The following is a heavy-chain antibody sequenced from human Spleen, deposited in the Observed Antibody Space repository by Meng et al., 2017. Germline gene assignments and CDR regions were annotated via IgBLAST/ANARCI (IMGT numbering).Heavy chain of an antibody. V-gene: IGHV1-2*06. CDR3: ARDEDISAAGKLFGDY. J-gene: IGHJ4*02. D-gene: IGHD6-25*01. CDR2: INPKSGDT. CDR1: GYNFPDSY. Sequence: QGQLDQSGAEVKKPGAPVKVSCKPSGYNFPDSYIHWVRRAPGQGLEWTGRINPKSGDTHYAQKFQARVTMTGDTSISTAYMELSGLRSDDTAMYYCARDEDISAAGKLFGDYWGQGTLVTVSS.